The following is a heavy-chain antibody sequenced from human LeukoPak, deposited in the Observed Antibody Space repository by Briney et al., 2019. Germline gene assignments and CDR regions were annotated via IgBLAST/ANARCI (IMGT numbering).Heavy chain of an antibody. Sequence: PSETLSLTCTVSGGSISSGGYYWSWIRQHPGKGLEWIVYIYYSGSTYYNPSLKSRVTISVDTSKNQFSLKLSSVTAADTAVYYCASGEKLLWFGELLAPPDYWGQGTLVTVSS. CDR2: IYYSGST. CDR3: ASGEKLLWFGELLAPPDY. V-gene: IGHV4-31*03. CDR1: GGSISSGGYY. D-gene: IGHD3-10*01. J-gene: IGHJ4*02.